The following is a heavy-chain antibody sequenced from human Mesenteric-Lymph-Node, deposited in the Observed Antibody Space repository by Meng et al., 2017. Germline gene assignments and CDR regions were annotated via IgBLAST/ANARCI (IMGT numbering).Heavy chain of an antibody. J-gene: IGHJ4*02. CDR1: GFTFSTYA. V-gene: IGHV3-30-3*01. D-gene: IGHD2-21*02. Sequence: QVQLVDSGGDVVQSGRSLRLSCAASGFTFSTYALHWVRLTPGKGLEWLEVVSSDGNNKFYADSVKGRITISRDNSKNTLFLQMSDLKAGDTAVYYCARGGIAMTVFYFDYWGQGSLVTVSS. CDR2: VSSDGNNK. CDR3: ARGGIAMTVFYFDY.